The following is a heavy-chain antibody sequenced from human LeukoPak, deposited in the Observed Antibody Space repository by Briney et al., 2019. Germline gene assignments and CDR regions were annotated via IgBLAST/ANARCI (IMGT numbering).Heavy chain of an antibody. D-gene: IGHD4-17*01. CDR3: ARGPVHPRDWFDP. CDR1: GGSFSGYY. J-gene: IGHJ5*02. CDR2: INHSGST. Sequence: SETLSLTCAVYGGSFSGYYWSWIRQPPGKGLEWIGEINHSGSTNYNPSLKSRVTISVDTSKNQFSLKLSSVTAADTAVYYCARGPVHPRDWFDPWGQGTLVTVSS. V-gene: IGHV4-34*01.